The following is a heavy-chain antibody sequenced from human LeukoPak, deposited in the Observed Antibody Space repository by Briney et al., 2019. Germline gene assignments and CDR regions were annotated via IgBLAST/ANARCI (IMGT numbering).Heavy chain of an antibody. Sequence: GSLRLSCAASGFTFTTYAMSWVRQAPGKGLEWVSVISGSGDSTYYADSVKGRFTISRDISKNTLYLQMKSLRAGDTAVYYCAKDKTYDDFWSGHDAFDIWGQGTMVTVSS. D-gene: IGHD3-3*01. CDR3: AKDKTYDDFWSGHDAFDI. CDR2: ISGSGDST. J-gene: IGHJ3*02. V-gene: IGHV3-23*01. CDR1: GFTFTTYA.